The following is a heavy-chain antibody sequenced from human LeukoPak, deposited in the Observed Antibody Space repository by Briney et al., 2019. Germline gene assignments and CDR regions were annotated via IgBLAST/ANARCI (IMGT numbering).Heavy chain of an antibody. J-gene: IGHJ4*01. CDR2: IYSGGHT. CDR1: GFTVSSNY. Sequence: GGSLRLSCAASGFTVSSNYMSWVRQAPGRGLEWVSVIYSGGHTYYADFVEGRFTISRDNSKNTLFLQMNSLRAEDTAVYYCVRDDLGIDYWGQGTLVTVSS. V-gene: IGHV3-53*01. D-gene: IGHD7-27*01. CDR3: VRDDLGIDY.